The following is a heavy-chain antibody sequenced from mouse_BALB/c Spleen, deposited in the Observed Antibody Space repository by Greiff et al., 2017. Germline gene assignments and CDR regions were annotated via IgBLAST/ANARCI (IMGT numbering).Heavy chain of an antibody. CDR1: GFTFSSYG. D-gene: IGHD1-1*02. J-gene: IGHJ4*01. V-gene: IGHV5-6-3*01. CDR3: ARAGVAHYYAMDY. Sequence: EVKLVESGGGLVQPGGSLKLSCAASGFTFSSYGMSWVRQTPDKRLELVATINSNGGSTYYPDSVKGRFTISRDNAKNTLYLQMSSLKSEDTAMYYCARAGVAHYYAMDYWGQGTSVTVSS. CDR2: INSNGGST.